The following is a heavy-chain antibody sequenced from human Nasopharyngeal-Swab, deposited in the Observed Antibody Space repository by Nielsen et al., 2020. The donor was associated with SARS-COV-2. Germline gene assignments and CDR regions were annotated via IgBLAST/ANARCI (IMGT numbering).Heavy chain of an antibody. D-gene: IGHD3-9*01. CDR1: GCIFTSYG. CDR3: AGYDILTGSMDV. Sequence: ASVQVSCKASGCIFTSYGISWVRHAPGQGLEWMGWISAYNGNTNYAQKLQGRVTMTTDTSTSTAYMELRSLRSDDTAVYYCAGYDILTGSMDVWGQGTTVTVSS. V-gene: IGHV1-18*01. CDR2: ISAYNGNT. J-gene: IGHJ6*02.